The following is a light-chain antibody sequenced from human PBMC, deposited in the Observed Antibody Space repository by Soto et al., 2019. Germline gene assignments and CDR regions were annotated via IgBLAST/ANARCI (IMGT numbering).Light chain of an antibody. Sequence: EIVMTQSPATLSVSPGERATLSCRASQTVSSNLAWYQQKPGQPPGLLVYGASTRATDIPARFSGSGSGTEFTLTISSLQSEDFAVYYCQQSNNWPYTFGQGTKLEIK. CDR1: QTVSSN. CDR2: GAS. CDR3: QQSNNWPYT. V-gene: IGKV3-15*01. J-gene: IGKJ2*01.